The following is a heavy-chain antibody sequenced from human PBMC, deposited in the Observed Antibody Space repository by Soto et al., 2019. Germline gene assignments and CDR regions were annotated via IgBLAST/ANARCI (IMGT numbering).Heavy chain of an antibody. V-gene: IGHV3-21*01. CDR1: GFTFSSYS. D-gene: IGHD3-3*01. Sequence: EVQLVESGGGLVKPGGSLRLSCAASGFTFSSYSMNWVRQAPGKGLEWVSSISSSSSYIYYADSVKGRFTISRDNAKNSLYLQMNSLRAEDTAVYYCARGGGSLRFLEWLLRGFDYWGQGTLVTVSS. J-gene: IGHJ4*02. CDR3: ARGGGSLRFLEWLLRGFDY. CDR2: ISSSSSYI.